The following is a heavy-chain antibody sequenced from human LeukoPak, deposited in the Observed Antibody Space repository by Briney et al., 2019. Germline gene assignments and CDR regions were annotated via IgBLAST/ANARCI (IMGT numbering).Heavy chain of an antibody. CDR1: GLTFSNYA. CDR3: AKDYSDSRVGDVFFEY. D-gene: IGHD1-26*01. V-gene: IGHV3-23*01. CDR2: ITSGFTP. J-gene: IGHJ4*02. Sequence: PGGSLSLSCAASGLTFSNYAMSWFRQAPGKGLEWVSGITSGFTPHHADSVKGRFTISRDNSKNTFHLQMNSLRAEDTAVYYCAKDYSDSRVGDVFFEYWGQGTLVTVSS.